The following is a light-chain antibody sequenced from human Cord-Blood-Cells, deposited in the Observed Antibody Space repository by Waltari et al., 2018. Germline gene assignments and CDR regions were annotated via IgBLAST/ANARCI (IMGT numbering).Light chain of an antibody. Sequence: QSALTQPASVSGSPGQSITIPCTGTSSDVWSYNLVCFYQQHHGKAPKLMIYEGSKRPSGVSSGFSGSKSGNTASLTISGLQAEDEADYYCCSYAGSSTLWVFGGGTKLTVL. V-gene: IGLV2-23*01. CDR1: SSDVWSYNL. J-gene: IGLJ3*02. CDR3: CSYAGSSTLWV. CDR2: EGS.